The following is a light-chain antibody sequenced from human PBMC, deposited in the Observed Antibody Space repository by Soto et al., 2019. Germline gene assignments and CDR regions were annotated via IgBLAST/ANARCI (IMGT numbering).Light chain of an antibody. CDR1: ESVRSN. V-gene: IGKV3-15*01. Sequence: EIVMTQSPATLSVSPEETATLSCRASESVRSNLAWYQQKPGQAPRLLIYDASTRATGIPARFSGSGSGTEFTLTIASLQSEDFAVYYCQQHNNWPWTFGQGTKVEIK. CDR2: DAS. J-gene: IGKJ1*01. CDR3: QQHNNWPWT.